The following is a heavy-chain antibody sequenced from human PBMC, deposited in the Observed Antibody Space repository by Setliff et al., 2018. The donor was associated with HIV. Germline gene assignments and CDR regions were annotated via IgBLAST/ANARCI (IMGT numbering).Heavy chain of an antibody. CDR2: IKPAGNPT. CDR3: AKDFPGPAINSCRIKNWFDP. J-gene: IGHJ5*02. V-gene: IGHV1-46*01. Sequence: ASVKVSCKASGYTFTSDYIHWVRQAPGQGLEWRGIIKPAGNPTSYAQKFQGRLTMTREPSTNTVYMELSSLSSEDTAVYYCAKDFPGPAINSCRIKNWFDPWGEVTLVTVSS. CDR1: GYTFTSDY. D-gene: IGHD2-8*02.